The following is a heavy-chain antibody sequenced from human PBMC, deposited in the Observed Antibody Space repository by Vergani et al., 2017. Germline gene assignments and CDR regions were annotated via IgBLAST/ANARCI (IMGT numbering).Heavy chain of an antibody. J-gene: IGHJ4*02. V-gene: IGHV3-7*01. CDR3: AREGVPRCCIVGAPDF. D-gene: IGHD1-26*01. CDR1: GFNVGHYW. Sequence: VESGGGLVQPGGSLTLSCAASGFNVGHYWMSWVRQAPGKGLEWVANIKEDGTEKYYLDSVKGRFTISRDIAENSIYLEMNSLRVEDTAVYYCAREGVPRCCIVGAPDFWGQGTQVTVSS. CDR2: IKEDGTEK.